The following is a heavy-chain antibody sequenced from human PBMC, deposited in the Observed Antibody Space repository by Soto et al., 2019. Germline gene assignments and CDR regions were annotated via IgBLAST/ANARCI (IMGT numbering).Heavy chain of an antibody. CDR1: GDSVSSTSAA. V-gene: IGHV6-1*01. CDR2: TYYRSKWYN. J-gene: IGHJ6*02. D-gene: IGHD2-15*01. Sequence: SPTLSLTCAISGDSVSSTSAAWNWIRQSPSRGLEWLGRTYYRSKWYNDYAVSVKSRITINPDTSKNQFSLQLNSVTPEDTAVYYCARDSPVVSDYYYGMDVWGQGTTVTVSS. CDR3: ARDSPVVSDYYYGMDV.